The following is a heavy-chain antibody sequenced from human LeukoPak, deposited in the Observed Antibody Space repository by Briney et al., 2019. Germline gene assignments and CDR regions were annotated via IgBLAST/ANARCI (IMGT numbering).Heavy chain of an antibody. J-gene: IGHJ6*02. V-gene: IGHV3-30*18. Sequence: PGGSLRLSCAASGFTFSSYGMHWVRQAPGKGLEWVAVISYDGSNKYYADSVKGRFTISRDNSKNTLYLQMNSLRAEDTAVYYCAKAGCSGGSCYPEHYYYYGMDVWGQGTTVTVSS. D-gene: IGHD2-15*01. CDR2: ISYDGSNK. CDR3: AKAGCSGGSCYPEHYYYYGMDV. CDR1: GFTFSSYG.